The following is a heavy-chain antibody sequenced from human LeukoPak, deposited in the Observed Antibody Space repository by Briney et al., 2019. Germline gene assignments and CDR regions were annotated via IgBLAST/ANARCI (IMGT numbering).Heavy chain of an antibody. Sequence: TLSLTCTVSGGSISSGGYYWSWIRQHPGKGLEWIGYIYYSGSTYYNPSLKSRVTISVDTSKNQFSLKLSSVTAADTAVYYCARAAIAAAGTRRRGLIDYWGQGTLVTVSS. J-gene: IGHJ4*02. CDR2: IYYSGST. CDR3: ARAAIAAAGTRRRGLIDY. D-gene: IGHD6-13*01. CDR1: GGSISSGGYY. V-gene: IGHV4-31*03.